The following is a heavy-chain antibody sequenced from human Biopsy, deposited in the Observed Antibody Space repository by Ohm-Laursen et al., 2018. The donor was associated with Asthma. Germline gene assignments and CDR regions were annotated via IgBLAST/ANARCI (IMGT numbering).Heavy chain of an antibody. V-gene: IGHV3-21*01. CDR3: VRDGGDMNEAMPKDL. Sequence: SLRLSCAAPGFTLRSYSMNWVRQAPGKGLDWVSSISSSSSYIYYANSVKGRFTISRDNAKNSLYLQMNSLRAEDTAVYYCVRDGGDMNEAMPKDLGGQGTVVTVSS. J-gene: IGHJ4*02. CDR1: GFTLRSYS. D-gene: IGHD2-2*01. CDR2: ISSSSSYI.